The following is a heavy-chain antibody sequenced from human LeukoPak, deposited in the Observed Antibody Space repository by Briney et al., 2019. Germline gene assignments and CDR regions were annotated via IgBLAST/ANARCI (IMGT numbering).Heavy chain of an antibody. CDR2: FDPEDGET. D-gene: IGHD3-10*01. CDR1: GYTLTELS. CDR3: ATVTDYSDWFDP. J-gene: IGHJ5*02. Sequence: GASVKVSCKVSGYTLTELSMHWVRQAPGKGLEWMGGFDPEDGETIYAQKFQGRVTMTEDTSTDTAYMELSSLRSEDTAVYYCATVTDYSDWFDPWGQGTLVTVSS. V-gene: IGHV1-24*01.